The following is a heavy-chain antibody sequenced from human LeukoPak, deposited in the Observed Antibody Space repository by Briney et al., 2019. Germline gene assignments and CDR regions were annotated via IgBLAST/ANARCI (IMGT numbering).Heavy chain of an antibody. CDR1: GFTVSSNY. J-gene: IGHJ4*02. D-gene: IGHD3-22*01. Sequence: GGSLRLSCAASGFTVSSNYMSWVRQAPGKGLEWVSVIYSGGSTFYADSVKGRFTISRHNSKNTLYLQMNSLRAEDTAVYYCARYDYYDSSGADYWGQGTLVTVSS. CDR2: IYSGGST. V-gene: IGHV3-53*04. CDR3: ARYDYYDSSGADY.